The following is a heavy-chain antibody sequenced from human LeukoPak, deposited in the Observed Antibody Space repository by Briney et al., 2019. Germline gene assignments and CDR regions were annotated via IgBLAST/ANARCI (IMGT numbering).Heavy chain of an antibody. D-gene: IGHD5-18*01. CDR2: INHSGST. J-gene: IGHJ4*02. V-gene: IGHV4-34*01. Sequence: SETLSLTCAVYGGSFSGYYWSWIRHPPGKGLEWIGEINHSGSTNYNPSLKSRVTISVDTSKNQFSLKLSSVTAADTAVCYCARSPGYSYARDDYWGQGTLVTVSS. CDR1: GGSFSGYY. CDR3: ARSPGYSYARDDY.